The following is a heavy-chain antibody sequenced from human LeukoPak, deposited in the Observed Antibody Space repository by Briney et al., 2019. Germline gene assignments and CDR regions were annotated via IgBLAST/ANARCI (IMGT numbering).Heavy chain of an antibody. J-gene: IGHJ3*02. Sequence: GSLRLSCAASGFTFSSYSMNWVRQAPGKGLEWVSSISSSSSYIYYADSVKGRFTISRDNAKNSLYLQMNSLRAEDTAVYYCARDSGVATEQVFDIWGQGTMVTVSS. CDR1: GFTFSSYS. CDR3: ARDSGVATEQVFDI. CDR2: ISSSSSYI. V-gene: IGHV3-21*01. D-gene: IGHD5-12*01.